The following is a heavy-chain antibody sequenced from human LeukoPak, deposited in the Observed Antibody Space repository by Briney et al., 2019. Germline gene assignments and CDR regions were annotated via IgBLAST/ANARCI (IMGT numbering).Heavy chain of an antibody. CDR3: AMGVGAPEDLAVAADFDY. D-gene: IGHD6-19*01. Sequence: SETLSLTCTVSGGSISSYYWSWIRQPPGKGLEWIGEINHSGSTNYNPSLKSRVTISVDTSKNQFSLKLSSVTAADTAVYYCAMGVGAPEDLAVAADFDYWGQGTLVTVSS. CDR1: GGSISSYY. J-gene: IGHJ4*02. V-gene: IGHV4-34*01. CDR2: INHSGST.